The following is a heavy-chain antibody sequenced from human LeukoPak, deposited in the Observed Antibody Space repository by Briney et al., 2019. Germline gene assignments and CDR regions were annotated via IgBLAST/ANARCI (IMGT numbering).Heavy chain of an antibody. D-gene: IGHD5-12*01. CDR3: ARTESSGATMGGLDY. V-gene: IGHV1-69*06. Sequence: SVKVSCKASGGTFSSYAISWVRQAPGQGLEWMGGIIPIFGTANYAQKFQGRVTITADKSTSTAYMELSSLRSGDTAVYYCARTESSGATMGGLDYWGQGTLVTVSS. CDR1: GGTFSSYA. CDR2: IIPIFGTA. J-gene: IGHJ4*02.